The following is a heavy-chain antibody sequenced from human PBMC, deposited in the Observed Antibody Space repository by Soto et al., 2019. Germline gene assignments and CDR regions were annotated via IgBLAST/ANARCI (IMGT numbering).Heavy chain of an antibody. Sequence: ASVKVSCKASGGTFSSYAISWVRQAPGQGLEWMGGIIPIFGTANYAQKFQGRVTITADESTSTAYMELSSLRSEDTAVYYCAKERGDGYSFARSPFDYWGQGTLVTVSS. CDR2: IIPIFGTA. D-gene: IGHD2-15*01. V-gene: IGHV1-69*13. CDR3: AKERGDGYSFARSPFDY. J-gene: IGHJ4*02. CDR1: GGTFSSYA.